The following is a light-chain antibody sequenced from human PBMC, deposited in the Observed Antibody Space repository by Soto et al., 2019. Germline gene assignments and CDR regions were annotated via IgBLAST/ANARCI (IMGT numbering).Light chain of an antibody. CDR2: AAF. J-gene: IGKJ2*01. CDR3: QQRTNWSYT. V-gene: IGKV3-11*01. Sequence: EIVLTQSPATLSLSPGERATLSCRASQTVGSDLAWFQQKPGQSPRLLIYAAFNRATGIPARFSGSGSGTDFTLTISSLEPEDFAVYYCQQRTNWSYTFGQGTRLEIK. CDR1: QTVGSD.